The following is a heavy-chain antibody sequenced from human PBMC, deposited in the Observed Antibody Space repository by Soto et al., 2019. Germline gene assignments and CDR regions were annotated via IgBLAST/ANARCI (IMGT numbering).Heavy chain of an antibody. CDR1: DGSLSSSSYY. CDR3: ARHERSYVSSGWYGEFDY. J-gene: IGHJ4*02. CDR2: IYYSGST. D-gene: IGHD6-19*01. V-gene: IGHV4-39*01. Sequence: SSETLSLTCTVSDGSLSSSSYYWGRIRQPPGKGLEWIGSIYYSGSTYYNPSLKSRVTISVDTSKNQFSLKLSSVTAADTAVYYCARHERSYVSSGWYGEFDYWGQGTLVTVSS.